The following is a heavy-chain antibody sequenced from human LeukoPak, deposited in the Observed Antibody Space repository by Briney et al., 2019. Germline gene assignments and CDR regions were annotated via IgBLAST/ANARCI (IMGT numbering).Heavy chain of an antibody. Sequence: SETLSLTCTVSGGSFSNGNYYWGWLRQPQGKGGEWIGYIYYSGNTNYNPSLEGRVTISVDTSKNHFSVKLSSVTAADTAVYYCARSQNYYGSGDYWSQGTLVTVSS. J-gene: IGHJ4*02. CDR1: GGSFSNGNYY. D-gene: IGHD3-10*01. CDR2: IYYSGNT. V-gene: IGHV4-61*03. CDR3: ARSQNYYGSGDY.